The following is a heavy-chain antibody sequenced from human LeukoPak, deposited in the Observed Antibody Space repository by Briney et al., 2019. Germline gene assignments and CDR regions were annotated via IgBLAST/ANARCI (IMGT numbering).Heavy chain of an antibody. D-gene: IGHD4-17*01. J-gene: IGHJ4*02. CDR3: VKVKLGSLQVTTYFD. CDR2: ISSNGGST. CDR1: GYTFSSYA. Sequence: PGGPLRLSCSASGYTFSSYAMHWVRQATGKGLEYVSAISSNGGSTYYADSVKGRFTISRDNSKNTLYLQMSSLRAEDTAVYYCVKVKLGSLQVTTYFDWGQGTLVTVSS. V-gene: IGHV3-64D*06.